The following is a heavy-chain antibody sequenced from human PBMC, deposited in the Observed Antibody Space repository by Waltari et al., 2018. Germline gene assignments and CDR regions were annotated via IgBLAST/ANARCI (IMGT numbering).Heavy chain of an antibody. V-gene: IGHV3-23*01. CDR2: TIGTGDTT. Sequence: EVQLLESGGGLAQPGGSLRLSCVASGFTFSNYAMSWVRKAPGKGLEWVSGTIGTGDTTDYADSVKGLFTISRDNSKNTLYLQMSSLRAEDTAVYYCAKRAKVKGLCSANCYSDYWGQGTLVTVSS. J-gene: IGHJ4*02. CDR1: GFTFSNYA. D-gene: IGHD2-15*01. CDR3: AKRAKVKGLCSANCYSDY.